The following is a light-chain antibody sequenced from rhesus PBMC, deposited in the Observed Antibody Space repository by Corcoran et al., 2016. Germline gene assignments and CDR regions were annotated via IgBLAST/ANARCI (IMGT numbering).Light chain of an antibody. J-gene: IGKJ1*01. CDR1: QVISNS. CDR3: QQGYSTPWT. Sequence: DIQMSQSPSSLSASVGDKVTITCRASQVISNSLAWYQQKPGKAPKLLFYSASSLESGVPSRFSGIRAGTDVTLTISSLQPEDFATYYGQQGYSTPWTFGQGTKVEIK. V-gene: IGKV1-33*02. CDR2: SAS.